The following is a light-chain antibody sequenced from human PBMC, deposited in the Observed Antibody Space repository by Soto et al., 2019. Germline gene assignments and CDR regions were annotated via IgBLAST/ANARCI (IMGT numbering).Light chain of an antibody. CDR2: DAS. Sequence: DIQMTQSPSTLSASVGDRVTITCRASQSISSWLAWYQQKPGKAPKLLIYDASSLEGGVPSRFSGSGSGTEFTLTISSLQHDDFATYYCQQYSSFSTFGQGTKLEIK. CDR1: QSISSW. V-gene: IGKV1-5*01. J-gene: IGKJ2*01. CDR3: QQYSSFST.